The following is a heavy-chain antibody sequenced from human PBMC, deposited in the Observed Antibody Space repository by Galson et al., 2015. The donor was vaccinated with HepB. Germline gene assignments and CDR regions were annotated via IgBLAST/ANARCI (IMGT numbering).Heavy chain of an antibody. J-gene: IGHJ6*02. V-gene: IGHV3-30-3*01. CDR2: ISYDGSNK. Sequence: SLRLSCAASGFTFSSYAMHWVRQAPGKGLEWVAVISYDGSNKYYADSVKGRFTISRDNSKNTLYLQMNSLRAEDTAVYYCAKDGGSSKMGRYYYYGMDVWGQGTTVTVSS. D-gene: IGHD1-26*01. CDR1: GFTFSSYA. CDR3: AKDGGSSKMGRYYYYGMDV.